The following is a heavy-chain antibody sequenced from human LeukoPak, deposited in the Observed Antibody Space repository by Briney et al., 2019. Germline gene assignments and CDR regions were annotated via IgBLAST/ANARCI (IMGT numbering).Heavy chain of an antibody. CDR3: AKRGQYYYDSSGYYYQD. Sequence: PGGSLRLSCAASGFTVSSNYMSWVRQAPGKGLEWVSVICSGGSTYYADSVKGRFTISRDNSKNTLYLQMNSLRAEDTGVYYCAKRGQYYYDSSGYYYQDWGQGTLVIVSS. J-gene: IGHJ4*02. D-gene: IGHD3-22*01. V-gene: IGHV3-53*01. CDR2: ICSGGST. CDR1: GFTVSSNY.